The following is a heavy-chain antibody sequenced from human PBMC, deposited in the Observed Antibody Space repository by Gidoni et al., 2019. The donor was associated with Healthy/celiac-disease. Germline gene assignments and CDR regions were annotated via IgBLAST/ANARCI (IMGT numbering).Heavy chain of an antibody. Sequence: EVQLLESGGGLVQPGGSLRLSCAASGFTFSTYSMSWVRQAPGKGLEWVSAISGSGGSTYYADSVKGRFTISRDNSKNTLYLQMNSLRAEDTAVYYCAKNFPATIVLMVYTGDYWGQGTLVTVSS. CDR2: ISGSGGST. V-gene: IGHV3-23*01. CDR3: AKNFPATIVLMVYTGDY. D-gene: IGHD2-8*01. J-gene: IGHJ4*02. CDR1: GFTFSTYS.